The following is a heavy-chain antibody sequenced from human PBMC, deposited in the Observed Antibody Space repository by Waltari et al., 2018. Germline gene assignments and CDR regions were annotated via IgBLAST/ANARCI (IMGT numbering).Heavy chain of an antibody. CDR2: TSYDGTKR. CDR3: AKGLIYCSSNSCYYMDV. D-gene: IGHD2-2*01. V-gene: IGHV3-30*18. Sequence: QLQLVESGGGVVQPGGPVHPSCQASGFRFRGLVLHWVRQAPGKGLEWVAVTSYDGTKRNYADSVKGRFTISRDDSKNTLFLQMNSLRADDTAVYYCAKGLIYCSSNSCYYMDVWGQGTSVTVSS. CDR1: GFRFRGLV. J-gene: IGHJ6*03.